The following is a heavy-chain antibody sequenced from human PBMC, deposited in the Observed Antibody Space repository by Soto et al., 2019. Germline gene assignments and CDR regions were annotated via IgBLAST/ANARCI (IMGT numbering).Heavy chain of an antibody. CDR2: IYPGDTNA. Sequence: EVQLVQSGAEVKKPGESLKISCKGSGYSFTTYWIGWVRRTPGKGLEWLGIIYPGDTNAKYSPSFQGQVIISADKSISTAYLQWSSLKASDPAMYYCARRNSGSYDYWGQGTLVTVSS. CDR3: ARRNSGSYDY. D-gene: IGHD1-26*01. J-gene: IGHJ4*02. V-gene: IGHV5-51*01. CDR1: GYSFTTYW.